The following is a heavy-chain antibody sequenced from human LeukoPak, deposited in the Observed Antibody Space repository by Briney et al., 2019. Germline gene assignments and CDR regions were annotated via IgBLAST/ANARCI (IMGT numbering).Heavy chain of an antibody. CDR3: AKEGSGYYR. J-gene: IGHJ5*02. CDR1: GFTFSSYG. D-gene: IGHD3-22*01. Sequence: PGRSLRLSCAASGFTFSSYGMHWVRQAPGKGPEWVAVISYDGSNKYYADSVKGRFTISRDNSKNTLSLQMNSLRVEDTAVYYCAKEGSGYYRWGQGTLVTVSS. V-gene: IGHV3-30*18. CDR2: ISYDGSNK.